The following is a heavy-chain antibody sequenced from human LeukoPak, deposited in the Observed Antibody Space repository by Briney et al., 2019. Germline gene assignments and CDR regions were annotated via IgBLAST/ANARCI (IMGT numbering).Heavy chain of an antibody. Sequence: GGSLRLSCAASGFTFSTYSMNRVRQAPGKGLEWISYISSSSNTIHYADSVKGRFAISRDNAKNSLYLQMNSLRAEDTAVYYCARGATGDRLGYLGQGSLVTVSS. CDR3: ARGATGDRLGY. CDR1: GFTFSTYS. CDR2: ISSSSNTI. D-gene: IGHD7-27*01. V-gene: IGHV3-48*01. J-gene: IGHJ4*02.